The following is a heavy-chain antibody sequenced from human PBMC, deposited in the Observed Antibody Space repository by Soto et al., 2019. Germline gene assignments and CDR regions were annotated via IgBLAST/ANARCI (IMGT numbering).Heavy chain of an antibody. CDR2: ISWNSGSI. CDR3: AKDFCSSTSCYHAFDY. Sequence: GGSLRLSCAASGFTFDDYAMHWVRQAPGKGLEWVSGISWNSGSIGYADSVKGRFTISRDNAKNSLYLQMNSPRAEDTALYYCAKDFCSSTSCYHAFDYWGQGTLVTVSS. CDR1: GFTFDDYA. D-gene: IGHD2-2*01. V-gene: IGHV3-9*01. J-gene: IGHJ4*02.